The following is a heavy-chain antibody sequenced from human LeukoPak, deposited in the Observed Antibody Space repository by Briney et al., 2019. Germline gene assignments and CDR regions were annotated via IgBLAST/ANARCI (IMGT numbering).Heavy chain of an antibody. D-gene: IGHD3-22*01. V-gene: IGHV3-23*01. CDR1: GFTFSSYA. CDR2: ISGSGGST. J-gene: IGHJ4*02. Sequence: GGSLRLSCAASGFTFSSYAMSWVRQAPGKGLEWVSAISGSGGSTYYADSVKGRFTISRDNSKNTLYLQMNSLRAEDTAVYYCAKGWYYYDSSGYPLDYWGQGTLVTVSS. CDR3: AKGWYYYDSSGYPLDY.